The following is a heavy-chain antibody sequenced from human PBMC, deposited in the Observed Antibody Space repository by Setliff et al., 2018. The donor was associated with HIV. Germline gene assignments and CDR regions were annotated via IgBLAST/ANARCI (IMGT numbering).Heavy chain of an antibody. CDR2: INHSGST. CDR3: ARGRPGITIFGVVIDRFGWFDP. Sequence: PSETLSLTCAVYGGSFSGYYWSWIRQPPGKGLEWIGEINHSGSTNYNPSLKSRVTISVDTSKNQFSLKLSSVTAADTAVYYCARGRPGITIFGVVIDRFGWFDPWGQGTLVTVSS. J-gene: IGHJ5*02. CDR1: GGSFSGYY. V-gene: IGHV4-34*01. D-gene: IGHD3-3*01.